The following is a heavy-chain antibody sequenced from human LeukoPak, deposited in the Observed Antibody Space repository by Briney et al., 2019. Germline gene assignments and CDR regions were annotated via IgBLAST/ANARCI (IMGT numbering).Heavy chain of an antibody. V-gene: IGHV1-69*06. CDR3: ARSSIIAAAGPYYFDY. CDR2: IIPIFGTA. J-gene: IGHJ4*02. D-gene: IGHD6-13*01. Sequence: RASVKVSCKASGGTFSSYAISWVRQAPGQGLVWMGGIIPIFGTANYAQKFQGRVTITADKSTSTAYMELSSLRSEDTAVYYCARSSIIAAAGPYYFDYWGQGTLVTVSS. CDR1: GGTFSSYA.